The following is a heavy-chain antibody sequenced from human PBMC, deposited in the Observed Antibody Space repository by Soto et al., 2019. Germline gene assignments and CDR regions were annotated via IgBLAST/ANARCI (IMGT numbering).Heavy chain of an antibody. V-gene: IGHV1-18*04. CDR2: ISTYNTNT. J-gene: IGHJ4*02. CDR3: ARDERESCSGGDCFYVDY. Sequence: QVQLVQSGGEVKKPGASVKVSCKASGYTFTNYGISWVRQAPGQGLEWLGWISTYNTNTNAAPRLQGRHTMTTDTSTSTAYMQLRSLTSDDTAVYYCARDERESCSGGDCFYVDYWGQGPLVTVSS. CDR1: GYTFTNYG. D-gene: IGHD2-21*02.